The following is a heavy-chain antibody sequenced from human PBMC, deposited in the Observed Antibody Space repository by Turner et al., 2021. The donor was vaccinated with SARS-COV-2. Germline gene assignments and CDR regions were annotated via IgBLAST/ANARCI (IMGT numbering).Heavy chain of an antibody. CDR2: INSDGSST. CDR3: ARDHIGVYYAMDV. D-gene: IGHD3-10*01. Sequence: EVQLLESGGGLVQPGGSLSPSCAPSGFTFSSYAMSWVRQAPGKGLEWVSRINSDGSSTSYADSVKGRFTISRDNAKNTLYLQMNSLRAEDTAVYYCARDHIGVYYAMDVWGQGTTVTVSS. CDR1: GFTFSSYA. V-gene: IGHV3-74*01. J-gene: IGHJ6*02.